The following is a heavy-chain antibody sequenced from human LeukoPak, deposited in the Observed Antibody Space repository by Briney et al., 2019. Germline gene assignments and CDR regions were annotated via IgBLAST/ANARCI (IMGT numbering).Heavy chain of an antibody. Sequence: GGSLRLSCAASGFTLSRYSMNWVRQAPGKGLEWVSSITRSSSQKDYAGSVKGRFSISRDNAKNSLYLQMSSLRAEDTAVYYCARDLLEVIPTAININYYSYCYMDVWGKGTTVTVSS. CDR2: ITRSSSQK. CDR3: ARDLLEVIPTAININYYSYCYMDV. V-gene: IGHV3-21*01. D-gene: IGHD2-2*02. J-gene: IGHJ6*03. CDR1: GFTLSRYS.